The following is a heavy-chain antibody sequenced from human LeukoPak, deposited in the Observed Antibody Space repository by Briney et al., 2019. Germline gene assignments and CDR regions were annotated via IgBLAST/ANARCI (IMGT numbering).Heavy chain of an antibody. Sequence: GGSLRLSCAASGFTFSSYGMHWVRQAPGKGLEWVAFIRYDGSNKYYADSVKGRFTISRDNSKNTLYLQMSSLRSDDTAVYYCARALHYYDSSGYSNDAFDIWGQGTMVTVSS. CDR2: IRYDGSNK. V-gene: IGHV3-30*02. D-gene: IGHD3-22*01. CDR3: ARALHYYDSSGYSNDAFDI. J-gene: IGHJ3*02. CDR1: GFTFSSYG.